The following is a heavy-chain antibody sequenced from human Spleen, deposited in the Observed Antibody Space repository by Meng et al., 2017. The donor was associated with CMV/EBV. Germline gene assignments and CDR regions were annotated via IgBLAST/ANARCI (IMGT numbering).Heavy chain of an antibody. CDR2: ISSSSSYI. CDR3: AAGSYYYFDY. CDR1: GFTFSNYA. D-gene: IGHD1-26*01. Sequence: GGSLRLSCAVSGFTFSNYAMSWVRQAPGKGLEWVSSISSSSSYIYFADSVKGRFTISRDNAKNSLYLQMNSLRAEDTAVYYCAAGSYYYFDYWGQGTLVTVSS. V-gene: IGHV3-21*01. J-gene: IGHJ4*02.